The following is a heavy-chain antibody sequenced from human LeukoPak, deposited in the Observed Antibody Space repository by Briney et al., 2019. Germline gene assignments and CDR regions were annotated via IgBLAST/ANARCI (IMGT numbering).Heavy chain of an antibody. D-gene: IGHD2-2*01. CDR2: ISYDGSNK. CDR3: AKYVLVPAMGN. CDR1: GFTFSSYG. J-gene: IGHJ4*02. V-gene: IGHV3-30*18. Sequence: PGRSLRLSCAASGFTFSSYGMHWVRQAPGKGLEWVAVISYDGSNKYYADSVKGRFTISRDNSKNTLYLQMNSLRAEDTAVYYCAKYVLVPAMGNWGQGTLVTVSS.